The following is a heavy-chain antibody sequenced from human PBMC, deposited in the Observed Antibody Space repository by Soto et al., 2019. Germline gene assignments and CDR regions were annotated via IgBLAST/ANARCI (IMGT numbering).Heavy chain of an antibody. CDR1: GYTFTGYY. J-gene: IGHJ5*02. CDR3: ARVPMDIVVVPAAIWFDP. CDR2: INPNSGGT. V-gene: IGHV1-2*02. D-gene: IGHD2-2*03. Sequence: QVQLVQSGAEVKKPGASVKVSCKASGYTFTGYYMHWVRQAPGQGLEWMGWINPNSGGTNYAQKFQGRVTMTRDTSISTAYMELSRLRSDDTAVYYCARVPMDIVVVPAAIWFDPWGQGTLVTVSS.